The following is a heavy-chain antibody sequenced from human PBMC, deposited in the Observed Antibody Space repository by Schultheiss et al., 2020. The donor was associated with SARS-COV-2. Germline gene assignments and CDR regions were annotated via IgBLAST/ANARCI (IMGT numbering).Heavy chain of an antibody. CDR1: GYTFTGYY. D-gene: IGHD6-19*01. Sequence: ASVKVSCKASGYTFTGYYMHWVRQAPGQGLEWMGWINPNSGGTNYAQKFQGRVTMTRDTSISTAYMELSRLRSDDTAVYYCARVGVAGTYNWFDPWGQGTLVTVSS. J-gene: IGHJ5*02. V-gene: IGHV1-2*02. CDR2: INPNSGGT. CDR3: ARVGVAGTYNWFDP.